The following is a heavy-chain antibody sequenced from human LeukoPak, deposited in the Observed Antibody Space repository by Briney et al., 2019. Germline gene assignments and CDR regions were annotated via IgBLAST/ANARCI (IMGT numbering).Heavy chain of an antibody. CDR2: ISAYNGNT. CDR1: GYTFTSYG. V-gene: IGHV1-18*01. CDR3: ARSFRGYSSSSPFDY. Sequence: ASGKVSCKASGYTFTSYGISWVRQATGQGLEWMGWISAYNGNTNYAQKLQGRVTMTTDTSTSTAYMELRSLRSDDTAVYYCARSFRGYSSSSPFDYWGQGTLVTVSS. J-gene: IGHJ4*02. D-gene: IGHD6-6*01.